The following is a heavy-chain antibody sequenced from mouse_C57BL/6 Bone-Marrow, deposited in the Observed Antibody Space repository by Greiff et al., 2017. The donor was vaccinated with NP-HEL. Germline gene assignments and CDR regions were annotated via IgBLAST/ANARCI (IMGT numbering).Heavy chain of an antibody. V-gene: IGHV7-1*01. Sequence: EVMLVESGGGLVQSGRSLRLSCATSGFTFSDFYMEWVRQAPGKGLEWIAASRNKANDYTTEYSASVKGRFIVSRDTSQSILYLQMNALRAEDTAIYYCARDGLTGRFAYWGQGTLVTVSA. CDR2: SRNKANDYTT. CDR3: ARDGLTGRFAY. CDR1: GFTFSDFY. D-gene: IGHD4-1*01. J-gene: IGHJ3*01.